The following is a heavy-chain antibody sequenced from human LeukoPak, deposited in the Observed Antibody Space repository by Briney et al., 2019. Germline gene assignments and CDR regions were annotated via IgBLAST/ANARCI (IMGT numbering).Heavy chain of an antibody. CDR1: GYTLTELS. D-gene: IGHD5-12*01. Sequence: ASVKVSCKVSGYTLTELSMHWVRQAPGKGLEWMGGFDPEDGETIYAQKFQGRVTMTEDTSTDTAYMELSSLRSEDTAVYYCAGCPWLRDGQGAYYFDYWGQGTLVTVSS. CDR2: FDPEDGET. V-gene: IGHV1-24*01. J-gene: IGHJ4*02. CDR3: AGCPWLRDGQGAYYFDY.